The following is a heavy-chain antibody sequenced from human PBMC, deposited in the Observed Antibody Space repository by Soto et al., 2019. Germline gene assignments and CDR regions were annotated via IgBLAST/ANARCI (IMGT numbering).Heavy chain of an antibody. CDR3: ASPVTRYCGGDCSDGMDV. J-gene: IGHJ6*02. Sequence: EGSLRLSCAASGFIFSKYSMNWVRQAPGKGLEWVSYMSSSISTKYYADCVKGRFTISRDNAKNSLYLQMNSLRDEDTAVYYCASPVTRYCGGDCSDGMDVWGQGTTVTVSS. CDR1: GFIFSKYS. D-gene: IGHD2-21*02. V-gene: IGHV3-48*02. CDR2: MSSSISTK.